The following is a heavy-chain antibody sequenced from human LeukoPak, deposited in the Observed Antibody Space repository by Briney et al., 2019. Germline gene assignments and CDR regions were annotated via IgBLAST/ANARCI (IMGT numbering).Heavy chain of an antibody. Sequence: GGSLRLSYAASGFTFSSYDMYWVRQSTGEGLEWVSAINIAGDTYYAASVKGRFTISRENAKNSLSLQMNSLRAGDTAVYYCARGVPFGEKGIDVWGKGTTVTVSS. CDR2: INIAGDT. CDR1: GFTFSSYD. V-gene: IGHV3-13*01. CDR3: ARGVPFGEKGIDV. D-gene: IGHD3-10*01. J-gene: IGHJ6*03.